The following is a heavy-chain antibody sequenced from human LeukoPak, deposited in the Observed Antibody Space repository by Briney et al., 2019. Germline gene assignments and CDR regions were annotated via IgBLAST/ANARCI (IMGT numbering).Heavy chain of an antibody. V-gene: IGHV4-61*08. CDR1: GGSISSGGYY. CDR2: IYYSGST. Sequence: SETLSLTCTVSGGSISSGGYYWSWIRQHPGKGLEWIGYIYYSGSTNYNPSLKSRVTISVDTSKNQFSLKLSSVTAADTAVYYCARRNYDFWSGYPPANWFDPWGQGTLVTVSS. D-gene: IGHD3-3*01. CDR3: ARRNYDFWSGYPPANWFDP. J-gene: IGHJ5*02.